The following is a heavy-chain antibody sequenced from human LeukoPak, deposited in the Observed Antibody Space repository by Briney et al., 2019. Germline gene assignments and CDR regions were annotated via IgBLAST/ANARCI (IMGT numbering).Heavy chain of an antibody. CDR3: ARGGGLDV. D-gene: IGHD3-16*01. CDR1: GFTFTDYA. V-gene: IGHV3-23*01. CDR2: ISDNGGET. Sequence: GGSLRLSCAASGFTFTDYAMSWVRQAPEKGLEWISTISDNGGETYYADSVKGRFAISRDNAKNSLYLQMSNLRAEDTAVYFCARGGGLDVWGQGATVTVSS. J-gene: IGHJ6*02.